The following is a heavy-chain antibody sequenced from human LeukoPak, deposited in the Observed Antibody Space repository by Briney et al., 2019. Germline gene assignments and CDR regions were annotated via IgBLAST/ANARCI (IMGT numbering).Heavy chain of an antibody. CDR1: GYTFTSYD. D-gene: IGHD3-10*01. J-gene: IGHJ5*02. Sequence: ASVKVSCKASGYTFTSYDINWVRQAPGQGLEWMGWISAYNGNTNYAQKLQGRVTMTTDTSTSTAYMELRSLRSDDTAVYYCAGSTGSLSSFDPWGQGTLVTVSS. CDR2: ISAYNGNT. V-gene: IGHV1-18*01. CDR3: AGSTGSLSSFDP.